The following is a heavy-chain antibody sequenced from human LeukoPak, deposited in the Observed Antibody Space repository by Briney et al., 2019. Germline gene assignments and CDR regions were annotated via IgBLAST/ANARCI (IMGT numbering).Heavy chain of an antibody. D-gene: IGHD3-10*01. CDR1: GYTFTSYA. J-gene: IGHJ4*02. CDR3: ARDRSAYYYGSGIN. V-gene: IGHV1-2*02. Sequence: ASVKVSCKASGYTFTSYAMNWVRQAPGQGLEWMGWINPNSGGTNYAQKFQGRVTMTRDTSISTAYMELSRLRSDDTAVYYCARDRSAYYYGSGINWGQGTLVTVSS. CDR2: INPNSGGT.